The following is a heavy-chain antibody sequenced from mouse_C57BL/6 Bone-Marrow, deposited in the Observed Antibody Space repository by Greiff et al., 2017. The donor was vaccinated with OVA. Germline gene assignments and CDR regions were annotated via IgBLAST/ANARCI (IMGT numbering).Heavy chain of an antibody. J-gene: IGHJ3*01. CDR3: ARGGVYYYGSSFPWFAY. D-gene: IGHD1-1*01. CDR2: IYPRSGNT. V-gene: IGHV1-81*01. CDR1: GYTFTSYG. Sequence: QVQLKESGAELARPGASVKLSCKASGYTFTSYGISWVKQRTGQGLEWIGEIYPRSGNTYYNEKFKGKATLTADKSSSTAYMELRSLTSEDSAVYFCARGGVYYYGSSFPWFAYWGQGTLVTVSA.